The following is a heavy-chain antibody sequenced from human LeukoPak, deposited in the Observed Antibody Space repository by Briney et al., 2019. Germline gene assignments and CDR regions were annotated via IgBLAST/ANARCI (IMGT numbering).Heavy chain of an antibody. CDR3: ARHIGGGIEDMDV. J-gene: IGHJ6*03. CDR1: CGSIGTYY. V-gene: IGHV4-59*08. Sequence: SETLSLTCTVSCGSIGTYYWSWVRQFPGTGLEWIGYIYVTGTRYNPYLQSRVTISVDRSRNQFFLKMTSVPAADTAVYYCARHIGGGIEDMDVWGRGTKVTVSS. CDR2: IYVTGT. D-gene: IGHD3-16*02.